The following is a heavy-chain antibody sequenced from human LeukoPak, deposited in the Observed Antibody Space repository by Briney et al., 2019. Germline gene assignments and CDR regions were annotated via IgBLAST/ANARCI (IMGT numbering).Heavy chain of an antibody. V-gene: IGHV4-30-4*01. Sequence: PSQTLSLTCTVFGGSISSGDYYWSWIRQPPGKGLEWIGYIYYSGSTYYNPSLKSRVTISVDTSKNQFSLKLSSVTAADTAVYYCASLYGSGSSKIDYWGQGTLVTVSS. J-gene: IGHJ4*02. CDR3: ASLYGSGSSKIDY. CDR1: GGSISSGDYY. D-gene: IGHD3-10*01. CDR2: IYYSGST.